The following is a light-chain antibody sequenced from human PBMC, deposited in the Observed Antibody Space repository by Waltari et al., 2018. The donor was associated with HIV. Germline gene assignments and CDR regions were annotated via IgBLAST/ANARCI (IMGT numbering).Light chain of an antibody. Sequence: QSALTQPASVSGSPGQSITISCTGTSSDVGGYNFVSWFQHHPGKAPKVMIYEVRNRPSGVSNRFSGSKSRNTAALTISGLQAEDEADYYSSSYTSSSTLVFGGGTKLTVL. CDR2: EVR. CDR1: SSDVGGYNF. J-gene: IGLJ2*01. V-gene: IGLV2-14*01. CDR3: SSYTSSSTLV.